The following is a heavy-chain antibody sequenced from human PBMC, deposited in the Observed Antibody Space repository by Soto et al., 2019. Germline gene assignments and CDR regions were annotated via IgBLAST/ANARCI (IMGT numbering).Heavy chain of an antibody. V-gene: IGHV3-30-3*01. CDR1: GFTFSSFT. CDR3: AREPNYGDYIFWFDP. D-gene: IGHD4-17*01. Sequence: QVQLVESGGGVVQPGRSLRLSCAVSGFTFSSFTMHWVRQAPGKGLEWVAVISYDGSNKYYADSVKGRFTISRDNSKNTLYLQMNNLRAEDTAVYYCAREPNYGDYIFWFDPWGQGTLVTVSS. CDR2: ISYDGSNK. J-gene: IGHJ5*02.